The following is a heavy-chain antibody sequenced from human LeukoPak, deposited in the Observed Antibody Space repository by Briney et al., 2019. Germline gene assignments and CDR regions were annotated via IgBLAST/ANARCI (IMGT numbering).Heavy chain of an antibody. J-gene: IGHJ6*03. D-gene: IGHD1-14*01. CDR3: AKVRIRTFARGYYMDV. V-gene: IGHV3-30*02. Sequence: QSGGSLRLSCAASGFTFSSYGMHWVRQAPGKGLEWVAFIRYDGSNKYYADSVKGRFTISRDNSKNTLYLQMNSLRAEDTAVYYCAKVRIRTFARGYYMDVWGKGTTVTISS. CDR2: IRYDGSNK. CDR1: GFTFSSYG.